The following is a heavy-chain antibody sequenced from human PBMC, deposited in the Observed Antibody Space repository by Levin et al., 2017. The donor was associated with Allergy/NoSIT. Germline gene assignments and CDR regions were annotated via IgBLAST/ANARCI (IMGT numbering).Heavy chain of an antibody. D-gene: IGHD3-10*01. CDR2: ISASGDGT. CDR3: AKGGHPDSKSSGEFDY. J-gene: IGHJ4*02. V-gene: IGHV3-23*01. Sequence: ETLSLTCAASGFTFSSYAMNWVRQSPGKGLEWVSLISASGDGTYYADSVKGRFTISRDNSKNTLFLQMNSLRAEETAVYHCAKGGHPDSKSSGEFDYWGQGTLVTVSS. CDR1: GFTFSSYA.